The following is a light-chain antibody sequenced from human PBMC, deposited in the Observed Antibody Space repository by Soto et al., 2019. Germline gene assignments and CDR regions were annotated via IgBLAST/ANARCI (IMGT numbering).Light chain of an antibody. V-gene: IGKV3-11*01. CDR2: DAS. CDR3: QQRSNWPPLFT. J-gene: IGKJ3*01. Sequence: EIVLTQSPATPSLSPGERATLSCRASQSVRSNLGWYQQKPGQAPRLLIYDASNRATGVPARFSGSGFGTDFTLTITSLEAEDFAVDFCQQRSNWPPLFTFGPGTRVDIK. CDR1: QSVRSN.